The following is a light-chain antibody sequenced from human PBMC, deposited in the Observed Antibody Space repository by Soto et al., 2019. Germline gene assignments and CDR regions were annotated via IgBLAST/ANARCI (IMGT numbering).Light chain of an antibody. V-gene: IGKV3-20*01. CDR1: QSVKSTY. CDR3: HQYGNSPGT. J-gene: IGKJ2*01. CDR2: GAS. Sequence: EIVLTQSPGTLSLSLGERATLSCRASQSVKSTYLAWYQQKPGQAPKLLIYGASSRATGIPDRFSGSGSGTDFTLTISRLEPEDLAMYYCHQYGNSPGTFGQGTKVEIK.